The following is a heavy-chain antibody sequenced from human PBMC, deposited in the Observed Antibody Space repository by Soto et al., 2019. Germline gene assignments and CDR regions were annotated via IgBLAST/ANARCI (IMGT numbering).Heavy chain of an antibody. CDR2: IHPGGTT. CDR3: ARGTDAYKTGNI. D-gene: IGHD1-1*01. Sequence: QVQLQQWGAGLLKPSETLSLTCVVYGGSFSGYYSSWIRQPPGKGLEWIGEIHPGGTTNYNPSLMSRVTISVDTSKDQLSLRLTAVTAADTAVYYCARGTDAYKTGNIWGQGALVTVSS. J-gene: IGHJ4*02. V-gene: IGHV4-34*01. CDR1: GGSFSGYY.